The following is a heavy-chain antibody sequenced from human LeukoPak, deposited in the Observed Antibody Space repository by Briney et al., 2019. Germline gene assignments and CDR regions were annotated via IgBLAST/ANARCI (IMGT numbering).Heavy chain of an antibody. D-gene: IGHD1-26*01. CDR3: ARADSGSYDAFDI. V-gene: IGHV4-61*08. CDR1: GGSISSGGYY. CDR2: IYYSGST. J-gene: IGHJ3*02. Sequence: SETLSLTCTVSGGSISSGGYYWSWIRQPPGEGLEWIGYIYYSGSTNYNPSLKSRVTISVDTSKNQFSQKLSSVTAADTAVYYCARADSGSYDAFDIWGQGTMVTVSS.